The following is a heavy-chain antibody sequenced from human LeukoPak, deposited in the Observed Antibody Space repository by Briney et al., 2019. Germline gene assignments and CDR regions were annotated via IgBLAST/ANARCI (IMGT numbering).Heavy chain of an antibody. CDR2: MYDSGST. V-gene: IGHV4-59*01. Sequence: SETLSLTCTVSGGSISSYYWSWIRQPPGRGLEWIGYMYDSGSTYYSPSLKSRVTISRDTSKNQFSLRLNSVTAADTAVYYCARGHIVVNDWGQGTLVTVSS. CDR3: ARGHIVVND. CDR1: GGSISSYY. J-gene: IGHJ4*02. D-gene: IGHD2-21*01.